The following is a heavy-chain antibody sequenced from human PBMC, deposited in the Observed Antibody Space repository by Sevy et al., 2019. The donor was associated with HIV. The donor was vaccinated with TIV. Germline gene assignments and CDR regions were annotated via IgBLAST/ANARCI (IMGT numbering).Heavy chain of an antibody. J-gene: IGHJ6*02. D-gene: IGHD5-18*01. CDR3: AKELKQIWREDVYNGIDV. CDR2: ISNDGSNT. Sequence: GGSLRLSCAASGFTFSNSGMNWVRQAPGKGLEWVAVISNDGSNTFYRDSVKGRFTISRDNSKNTMYLEMNSLRVEDAAMYDCAKELKQIWREDVYNGIDVWGQGTTVTVSS. CDR1: GFTFSNSG. V-gene: IGHV3-30*18.